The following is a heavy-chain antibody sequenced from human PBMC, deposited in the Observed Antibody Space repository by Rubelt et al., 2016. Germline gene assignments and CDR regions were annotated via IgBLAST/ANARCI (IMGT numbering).Heavy chain of an antibody. J-gene: IGHJ4*02. Sequence: EVQLVESGGGLVQPGGSLRLSCAASGFTFSSYSMNWVRQAPGKGLEWLSFITSTSGTIYYADSVEGRFTISRDNAKNSLYLQLNSLGAEDTAVYYCARDRAGGSFDYWGQGTLVTVSS. D-gene: IGHD3-16*01. CDR1: GFTFSSYS. V-gene: IGHV3-48*04. CDR3: ARDRAGGSFDY. CDR2: ITSTSGTI.